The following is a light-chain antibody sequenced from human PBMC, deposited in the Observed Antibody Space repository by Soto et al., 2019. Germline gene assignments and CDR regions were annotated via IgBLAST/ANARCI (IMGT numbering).Light chain of an antibody. CDR2: GAS. Sequence: EIVLTQSPGTLSLSPGERATLSCRASQSVSSSYLAWYKQKPSQAPRLLIYGASSRATGIPDRFSVSGSGTDFTLTISRLEPEDFAVYYCQQYGSSPRTFGQGTKVDIK. CDR3: QQYGSSPRT. V-gene: IGKV3-20*01. J-gene: IGKJ1*01. CDR1: QSVSSSY.